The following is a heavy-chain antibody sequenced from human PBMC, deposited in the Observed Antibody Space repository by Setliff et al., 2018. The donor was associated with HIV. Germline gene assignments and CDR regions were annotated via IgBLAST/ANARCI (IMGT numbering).Heavy chain of an antibody. CDR1: GGSISSGTDH. D-gene: IGHD1-26*01. CDR3: ARAPSSYSGSFGWFDP. V-gene: IGHV4-31*03. Sequence: SETLSLTCTVSGGSISSGTDHWNWFRQHPREGLEWIGYNSYSGRTNQNPSLKSRVTISLDTSKNQFSLKLSSVTAADTAVYYCARAPSSYSGSFGWFDPWGQGTLVTVSS. J-gene: IGHJ5*02. CDR2: NSYSGRT.